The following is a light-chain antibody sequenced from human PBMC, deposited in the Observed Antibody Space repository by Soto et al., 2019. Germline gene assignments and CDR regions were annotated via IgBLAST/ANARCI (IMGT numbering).Light chain of an antibody. Sequence: DIQMTQSPSSLSVSVGDRVTITCQASQDIGKNLNWYQQKPGKAPNLLMYTASNLQSGVPSRFSGSGSGTDFTLTISSLQPEDFATYYCQQSYSTPISFGQGTRLE. J-gene: IGKJ5*01. CDR3: QQSYSTPIS. CDR1: QDIGKN. CDR2: TAS. V-gene: IGKV1-39*01.